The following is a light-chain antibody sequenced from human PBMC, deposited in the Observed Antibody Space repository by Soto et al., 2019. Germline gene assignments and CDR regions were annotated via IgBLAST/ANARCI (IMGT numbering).Light chain of an antibody. J-gene: IGKJ1*01. V-gene: IGKV1-5*03. CDR2: QTS. CDR3: QHWNDYSWT. CDR1: QSISIW. Sequence: DIHMTQSPSTLSASVGDRVTITCRASQSISIWLAWYQQKPGKAPNLLIYQTSSLATGVPSRFSGSGSGTEFNLTISSLQPDDVATYDRQHWNDYSWTFGQGTKVEVK.